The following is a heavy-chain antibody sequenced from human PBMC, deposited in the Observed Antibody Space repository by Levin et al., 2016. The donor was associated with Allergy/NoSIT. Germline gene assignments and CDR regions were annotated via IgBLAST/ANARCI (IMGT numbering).Heavy chain of an antibody. Sequence: SETLSLTCSVSGGSISGSYWSWIRQSPGKGLEWIAYIFYSRSTDYNPSLKSRLSISVDASKNQFSLRLSSVTAADTAVYYCARSDEYGSGSRAPFDCFDIWGQGTMVTVSA. D-gene: IGHD3-10*01. CDR2: IFYSRST. V-gene: IGHV4-59*08. CDR3: ARSDEYGSGSRAPFDCFDI. CDR1: GGSISGSY. J-gene: IGHJ3*02.